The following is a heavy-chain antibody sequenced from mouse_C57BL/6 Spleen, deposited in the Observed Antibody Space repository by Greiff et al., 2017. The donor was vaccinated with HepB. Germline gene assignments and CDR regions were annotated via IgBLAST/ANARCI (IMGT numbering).Heavy chain of an antibody. J-gene: IGHJ1*03. CDR2: INPNNGGT. D-gene: IGHD1-1*01. CDR3: VITTVARYFDV. V-gene: IGHV1-18*01. CDR1: GYTFTDYN. Sequence: VQLKESGPELVKPGASVKIPCKASGYTFTDYNMDWVKQSHGKSLEWIGDINPNNGGTIYNQKFKGKATLTVDKSSSTAYMELRSLTSEDTAVYYCVITTVARYFDVWGTGTTVTVSS.